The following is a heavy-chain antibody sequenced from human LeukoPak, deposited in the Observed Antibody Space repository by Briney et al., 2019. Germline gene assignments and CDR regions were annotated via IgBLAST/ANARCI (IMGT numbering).Heavy chain of an antibody. CDR1: GFTFSDYY. D-gene: IGHD5-18*01. CDR3: AKASRFGYSYGPREYFYYMDV. V-gene: IGHV3-74*01. CDR2: ISSDGSSA. J-gene: IGHJ6*03. Sequence: GGSLRLSCVVSGFTFSDYYMHWVRQAPGKGLVWVSRISSDGSSASYVDSVKGRFTISRDNSKNTLYLQMNTLRAEDTAVYYCAKASRFGYSYGPREYFYYMDVWGKGTTVTISS.